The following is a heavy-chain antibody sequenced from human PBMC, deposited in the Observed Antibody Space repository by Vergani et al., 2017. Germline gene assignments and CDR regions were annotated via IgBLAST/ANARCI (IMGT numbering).Heavy chain of an antibody. J-gene: IGHJ4*02. Sequence: VQVVPSGAEVKKSGASVKVSCKTSGYTFSNYYMHWVRQAPGQGLEWMGIINPSGGHTNYAQKFQGRVTMTRDTSTSTVYMELSSLRSEDTAIYYCARGDYGMLTGYRYWGQGTLVTVSA. CDR1: GYTFSNYY. CDR3: ARGDYGMLTGYRY. CDR2: INPSGGHT. V-gene: IGHV1-46*03. D-gene: IGHD3-9*01.